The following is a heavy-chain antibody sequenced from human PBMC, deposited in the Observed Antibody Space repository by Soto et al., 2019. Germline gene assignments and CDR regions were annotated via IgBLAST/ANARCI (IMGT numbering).Heavy chain of an antibody. Sequence: GGSLRLSCAASGFTFSNAWMNWVRQAPGKGLEWVGRIKSKTDGETTAYTAPVKGRFTISRDDSINTLYLQMNNLEIGDTAVYYCATEPYQHEYFDMDVWGQGTTVTVSS. D-gene: IGHD3-3*02. CDR3: ATEPYQHEYFDMDV. J-gene: IGHJ6*02. CDR1: GFTFSNAW. V-gene: IGHV3-15*07. CDR2: IKSKTDGETT.